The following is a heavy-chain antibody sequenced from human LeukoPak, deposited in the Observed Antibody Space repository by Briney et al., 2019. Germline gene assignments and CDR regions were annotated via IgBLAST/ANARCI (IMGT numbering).Heavy chain of an antibody. D-gene: IGHD2-2*03. Sequence: PGGSLRLSCAASGFTFSSYAMSWVRQAPGKGLEWVSAISGSGGSTYYADSVKGRFTISRDNSKNTLYLQMNSLRAEDTAVYYCARDGGLGHCSSTSCPGDGMDVWGQGTTVTVSS. CDR2: ISGSGGST. V-gene: IGHV3-23*01. CDR3: ARDGGLGHCSSTSCPGDGMDV. J-gene: IGHJ6*02. CDR1: GFTFSSYA.